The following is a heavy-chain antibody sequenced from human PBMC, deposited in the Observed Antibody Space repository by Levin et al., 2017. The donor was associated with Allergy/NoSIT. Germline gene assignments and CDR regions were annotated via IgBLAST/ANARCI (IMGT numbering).Heavy chain of an antibody. Sequence: GESLKISCAASGFTFSHYGMHWVRQAPGKGLEWVAVISYDGTNKDYVDSVKGRFTISRDNSKNTVYLQMNSLRPEDTAVYYCAKEGAYCSGDKCYYYYGLDVWGQGTTVTVSS. D-gene: IGHD2-21*01. CDR1: GFTFSHYG. CDR3: AKEGAYCSGDKCYYYYGLDV. CDR2: ISYDGTNK. V-gene: IGHV3-30*18. J-gene: IGHJ6*02.